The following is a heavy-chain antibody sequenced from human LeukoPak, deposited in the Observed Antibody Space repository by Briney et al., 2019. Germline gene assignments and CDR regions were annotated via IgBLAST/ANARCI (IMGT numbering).Heavy chain of an antibody. D-gene: IGHD5-18*01. J-gene: IGHJ4*02. CDR3: AREQRGYSYAALDY. CDR2: IYYSGST. Sequence: KPSETLSLTCTVSGGSISNSNYYWGWIRQPPGKGLEWIGSIYYSGSTYYNPSLKSRVTISVDTSKNKFSLKLSSVTAADTAVYHCAREQRGYSYAALDYWGQGTLVTVSS. CDR1: GGSISNSNYY. V-gene: IGHV4-39*01.